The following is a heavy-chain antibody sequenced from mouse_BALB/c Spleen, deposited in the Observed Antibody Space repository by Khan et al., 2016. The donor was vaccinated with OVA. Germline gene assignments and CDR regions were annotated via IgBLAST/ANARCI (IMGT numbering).Heavy chain of an antibody. CDR1: GYSITSGYA. CDR2: ISYSGGP. CDR3: ARGNYYGYYFDY. J-gene: IGHJ2*01. Sequence: EVQLQESGPGLVKPSQSLSLTCTVTGYSITSGYAWNWIRQFPGNKLEWMGYISYSGGPSYNPSLKSRISITRDTSKNQFFLQLNSVTTEDTATYYCARGNYYGYYFDYWGQGTTRTVSS. V-gene: IGHV3-2*02. D-gene: IGHD1-1*01.